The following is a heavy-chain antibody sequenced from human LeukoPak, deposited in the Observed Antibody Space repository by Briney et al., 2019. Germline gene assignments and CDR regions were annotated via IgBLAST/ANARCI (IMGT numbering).Heavy chain of an antibody. CDR3: AREAAAGTRNFDC. V-gene: IGHV3-53*01. CDR1: GFTVSSNY. J-gene: IGHJ4*02. CDR2: IYSGGST. Sequence: GGSLRLSCAASGFTVSSNYMSWVRQAPGKGLEWVSVIYSGGSTYYADSVKGRFTISRDNSKNTLYLQMNSLRAEDTAVYYCAREAAAGTRNFDCWGQGTLVTVSS. D-gene: IGHD6-13*01.